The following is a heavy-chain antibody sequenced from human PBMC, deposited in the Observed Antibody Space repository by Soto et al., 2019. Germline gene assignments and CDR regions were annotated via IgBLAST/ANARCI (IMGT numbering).Heavy chain of an antibody. CDR3: AKDAGPFAIDYYSGMDV. V-gene: IGHV3-30*18. Sequence: GGSLRISCAAPGFTFSSYGMHWVRPGPGKGLEWVAVISNDGSNKYYADSVKGRFTISRDNSKNTLYLQMNSLRAEDTAVYYCAKDAGPFAIDYYSGMDVWGQGTTVTVSS. CDR2: ISNDGSNK. D-gene: IGHD3-10*01. CDR1: GFTFSSYG. J-gene: IGHJ6*02.